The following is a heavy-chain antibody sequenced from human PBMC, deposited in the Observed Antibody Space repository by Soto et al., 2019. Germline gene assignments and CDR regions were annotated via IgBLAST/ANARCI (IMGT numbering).Heavy chain of an antibody. J-gene: IGHJ6*02. CDR1: GGSISSSNW. D-gene: IGHD5-12*01. CDR3: ARARIQVDIVATAIYYYYGMDV. V-gene: IGHV4-4*02. Sequence: PSETLSLTCAVSGGSISSSNWWSWVRQPPGKGLEWIGEIYHSGSTNYNPSLKSRVTISVDKSKNQFSLKLSSVTAADTAVYYCARARIQVDIVATAIYYYYGMDVWGQGTTVTVS. CDR2: IYHSGST.